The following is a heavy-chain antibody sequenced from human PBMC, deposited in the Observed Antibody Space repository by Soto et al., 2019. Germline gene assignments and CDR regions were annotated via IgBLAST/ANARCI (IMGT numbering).Heavy chain of an antibody. CDR1: GGSVRAPDW. CDR3: ARVRQGCSANNCYFDP. CDR2: VHISGHS. D-gene: IGHD1-1*01. Sequence: PSETLSLTCTLSGGSVRAPDWWNWVRQSPDKGLKWIAEVHISGHSNYNPSLRSRVSVSIDSSKNQFYLNLNSVTAADTAIYYCARVRQGCSANNCYFDPWGQGTQVTVSS. V-gene: IGHV4-4*02. J-gene: IGHJ5*01.